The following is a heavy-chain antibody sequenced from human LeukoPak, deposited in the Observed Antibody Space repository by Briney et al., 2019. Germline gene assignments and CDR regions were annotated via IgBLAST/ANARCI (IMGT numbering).Heavy chain of an antibody. V-gene: IGHV3-48*04. CDR2: ISTGGSTI. CDR3: ARDGVLRYFDWLFPYYMDV. D-gene: IGHD3-9*01. J-gene: IGHJ6*03. CDR1: GFPFSSYG. Sequence: PGGSLRLSCAASGFPFSSYGLSWVRQAPGKGLEWVSYISTGGSTIYYADSVKGRFTISRDNAKNSLYLQMNSLRAEDTAVYYCARDGVLRYFDWLFPYYMDVWGKGTTVTVSS.